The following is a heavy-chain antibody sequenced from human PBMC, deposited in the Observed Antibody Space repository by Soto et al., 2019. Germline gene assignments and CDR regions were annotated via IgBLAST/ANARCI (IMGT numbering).Heavy chain of an antibody. CDR2: INYSGST. Sequence: QVQLQESGPGLVKPSETLSLTCTVSGGSVSSGSYYWSWVRQAPGKGLEWIGYINYSGSTNYNPSLQSRITISVDTSKNQFSLKLSSVTAADTAVYYCALAAAGEFYYYYYSMDVWGQGTTVTVSS. J-gene: IGHJ6*02. V-gene: IGHV4-61*01. CDR1: GGSVSSGSYY. D-gene: IGHD6-13*01. CDR3: ALAAAGEFYYYYYSMDV.